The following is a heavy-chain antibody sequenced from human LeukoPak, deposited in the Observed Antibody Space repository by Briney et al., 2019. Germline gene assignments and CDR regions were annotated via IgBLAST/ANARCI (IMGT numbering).Heavy chain of an antibody. Sequence: PSGTLSLTCAVSGGSIKSNNWWSWVRQPPGKGLEWIGEIYHSGSTNYNPSLESRVTVSVDKSKNQFSLKLSSVTAADTAVYYCARGEYYFDYWGQGTLVTVSS. V-gene: IGHV4-4*02. CDR2: IYHSGST. CDR3: ARGEYYFDY. D-gene: IGHD2/OR15-2a*01. CDR1: GGSIKSNNW. J-gene: IGHJ4*02.